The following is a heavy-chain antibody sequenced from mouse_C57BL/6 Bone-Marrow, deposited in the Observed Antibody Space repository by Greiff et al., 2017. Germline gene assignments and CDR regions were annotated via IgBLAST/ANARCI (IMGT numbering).Heavy chain of an antibody. Sequence: VQLQESGAELAKPGASVKMSCKASGYTFTSYWMHWVKQRPGQGLEWIGYINPSTGYTEYNQKFKDKATLTADKSSSTACMQLSSLTSEDSAVYYCARNCDYFDYWGQGTTLTVSS. V-gene: IGHV1-7*01. J-gene: IGHJ2*01. D-gene: IGHD4-1*01. CDR1: GYTFTSYW. CDR3: ARNCDYFDY. CDR2: INPSTGYT.